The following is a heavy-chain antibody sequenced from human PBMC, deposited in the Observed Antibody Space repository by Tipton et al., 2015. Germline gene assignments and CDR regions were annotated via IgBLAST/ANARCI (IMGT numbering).Heavy chain of an antibody. CDR1: EFSFSRFG. D-gene: IGHD5-24*01. V-gene: IGHV3-30*18. CDR3: AKDRGYNYGYPRGGTDY. CDR2: ISYDGFNE. Sequence: SLRLSCAASEFSFSRFGMHWVRQAPGKGLEWLAGISYDGFNEYYADSVKGRFTISRDNSKNTLYVQMNSLTVEDTAVYYCAKDRGYNYGYPRGGTDYWGQGTLVTVSS. J-gene: IGHJ4*02.